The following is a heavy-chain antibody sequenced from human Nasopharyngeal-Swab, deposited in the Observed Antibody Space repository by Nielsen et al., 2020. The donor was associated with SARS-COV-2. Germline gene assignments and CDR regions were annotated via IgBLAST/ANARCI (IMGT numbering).Heavy chain of an antibody. CDR3: VKHQGSSSDQ. V-gene: IGHV3-74*01. CDR1: GVIFSKNW. CDR2: VNQDGSRT. Sequence: GESRKISCVASGVIFSKNWMHWVRQAPGKGLVWVSRVNQDGSRTDYADSVRGRFTISRDNAKNTLYLQMNSLRVEDTAVYYCVKHQGSSSDQWGQGTLVTVSS. J-gene: IGHJ4*02.